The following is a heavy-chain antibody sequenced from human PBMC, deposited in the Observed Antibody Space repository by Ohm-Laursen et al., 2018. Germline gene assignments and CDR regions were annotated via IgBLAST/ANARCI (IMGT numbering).Heavy chain of an antibody. CDR3: VGGYITVFHY. J-gene: IGHJ4*02. V-gene: IGHV3-74*01. Sequence: SLRLSCSASGFTFNNYWMHWVRQAPGKGLVWVSHINSDGSTTNYADSVKGRFTISRDNAKNTLYLQMNSLGAEDTALYYCVGGYITVFHYWGQGTLVTVSS. CDR2: INSDGSTT. CDR1: GFTFNNYW. D-gene: IGHD5-12*01.